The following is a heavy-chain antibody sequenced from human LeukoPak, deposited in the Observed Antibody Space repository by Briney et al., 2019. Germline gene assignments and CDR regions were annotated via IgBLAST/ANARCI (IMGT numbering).Heavy chain of an antibody. Sequence: SQTLSLTCAISGDTVSSKRAAWNWIRQSPLRGLEWLGRTFYRSKWNNDYAVSVKGRITIKPDTSKNQFSLQLNSVTPEDTAVYYCAHLRTGTSDGFDIWGQGTMVTVSS. V-gene: IGHV6-1*01. CDR3: AHLRTGTSDGFDI. CDR2: TFYRSKWNN. J-gene: IGHJ3*02. CDR1: GDTVSSKRAA. D-gene: IGHD2-8*02.